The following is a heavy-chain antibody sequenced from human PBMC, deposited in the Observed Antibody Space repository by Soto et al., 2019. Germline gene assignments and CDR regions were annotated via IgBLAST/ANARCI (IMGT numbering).Heavy chain of an antibody. V-gene: IGHV3-49*05. Sequence: KAGGSLRLSCTASGFTFGDYAMSWFRQAPGKGLEWVGFIRSKAYGGTTEYAASVKGRFTISRDDSKSIAYLQMNSLNTEDKAVYYCNRAADIVVVVAPNYFDYWGQGALVTVS. CDR3: NRAADIVVVVAPNYFDY. J-gene: IGHJ4*02. D-gene: IGHD2-15*01. CDR1: GFTFGDYA. CDR2: IRSKAYGGTT.